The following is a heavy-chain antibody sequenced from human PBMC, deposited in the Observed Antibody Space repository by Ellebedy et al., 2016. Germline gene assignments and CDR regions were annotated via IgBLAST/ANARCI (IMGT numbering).Heavy chain of an antibody. CDR3: AKGTMDYLHH. Sequence: SLKISXATSGFTFDDYAWHWVRQVPGKGLEWVSGISWNSAAIGYGEAVKGRFTISRDSAKNYLYLQMNSLRVEDTALYFCAKGTMDYLHHWGQGTLVTVSS. J-gene: IGHJ4*02. CDR1: GFTFDDYA. D-gene: IGHD3-10*01. V-gene: IGHV3-9*01. CDR2: ISWNSAAI.